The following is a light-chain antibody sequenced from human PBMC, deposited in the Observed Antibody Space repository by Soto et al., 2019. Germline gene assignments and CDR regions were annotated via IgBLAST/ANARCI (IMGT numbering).Light chain of an antibody. CDR1: SSDVGGYNY. V-gene: IGLV2-14*01. CDR2: DVS. CDR3: SSYTSSSTPYV. J-gene: IGLJ1*01. Sequence: QSVLTQPASVSGSPGHSITISCTGTSSDVGGYNYVSWYQQHPGKAPKLMVYDVSNRPSGVSNRFSGSKSGNTASLTISGLQAEDEADYYCSSYTSSSTPYVFGTGTKVTV.